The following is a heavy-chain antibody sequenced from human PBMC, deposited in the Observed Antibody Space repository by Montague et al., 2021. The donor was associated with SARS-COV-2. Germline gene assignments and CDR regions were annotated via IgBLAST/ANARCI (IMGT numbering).Heavy chain of an antibody. CDR1: GYSFTKYW. J-gene: IGHJ4*02. Sequence: QSGAEVKKPGESLKISCNGSGYSFTKYWIGWVRQMPGKGLEWMGIIYPGESDSRYSPSFQGQVTISADKSISTAYLQWSSLKASDTAMYYCARRGFDTSGYYSYFDYWGQGTLVTVSS. CDR3: ARRGFDTSGYYSYFDY. D-gene: IGHD3-22*01. CDR2: IYPGESDS. V-gene: IGHV5-51*01.